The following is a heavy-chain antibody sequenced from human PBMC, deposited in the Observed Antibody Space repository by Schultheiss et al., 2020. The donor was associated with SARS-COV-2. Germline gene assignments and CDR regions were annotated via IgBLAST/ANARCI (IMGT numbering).Heavy chain of an antibody. Sequence: GGSLRLSCAASGFTFSSYWMHWVRQAPGKGLEWVGRIKSKTDGGTTDYAAPVKGRFTISRDDSKNTLYLQMNSLKTEDTAVYYCTTDFAIGQYANFDYWGQGTLVTVSS. J-gene: IGHJ4*02. V-gene: IGHV3-15*01. D-gene: IGHD2-2*01. CDR2: IKSKTDGGTT. CDR1: GFTFSSYW. CDR3: TTDFAIGQYANFDY.